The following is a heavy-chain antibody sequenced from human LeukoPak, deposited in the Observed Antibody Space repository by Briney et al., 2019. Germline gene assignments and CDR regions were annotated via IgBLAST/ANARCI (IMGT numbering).Heavy chain of an antibody. CDR1: GFTFSNYY. CDR2: IYTSGIT. V-gene: IGHV3-66*01. CDR3: AREDAGGTYSFDY. J-gene: IGHJ4*02. Sequence: GGSLRLSCTASGFTFSNYYMSWVRQAPGKGPEWVSVIYTSGITYYADSVRGRFTISRDNSKNTLYLQMDSLTAEDTAVYYCAREDAGGTYSFDYWGQGTLGTVSA. D-gene: IGHD4-23*01.